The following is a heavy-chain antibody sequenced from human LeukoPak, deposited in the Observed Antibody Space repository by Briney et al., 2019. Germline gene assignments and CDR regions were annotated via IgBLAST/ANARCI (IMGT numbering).Heavy chain of an antibody. Sequence: ASVKVSCKASGYTFTDYYMHWVGQTPGQEVVWMVWINPNSGDTNYEQKFQGRVTMTRDTTTSTADMELRRLRSDDTAVYYCARAEVRYWNQGGKNWFDPWGQGTLVTVSS. CDR2: INPNSGDT. D-gene: IGHD1-1*01. CDR3: ARAEVRYWNQGGKNWFDP. V-gene: IGHV1-2*02. J-gene: IGHJ5*02. CDR1: GYTFTDYY.